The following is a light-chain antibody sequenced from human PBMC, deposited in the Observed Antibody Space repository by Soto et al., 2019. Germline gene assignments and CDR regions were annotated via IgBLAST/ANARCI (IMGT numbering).Light chain of an antibody. CDR2: GAS. J-gene: IGKJ3*01. Sequence: EIVLTQSPGTLSLSPGERATLSCRASHSLISGYVAWYQQRPGQAPRLLIYGASTRATGVPGRFSGSGSGTDFTLTISRLEPEDFAVYFCQQYGSSATFGPGTKVDI. V-gene: IGKV3-20*01. CDR1: HSLISGY. CDR3: QQYGSSAT.